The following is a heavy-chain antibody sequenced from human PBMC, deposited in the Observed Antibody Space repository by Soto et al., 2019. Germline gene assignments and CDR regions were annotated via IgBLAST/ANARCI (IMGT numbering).Heavy chain of an antibody. D-gene: IGHD3-10*01. Sequence: EVQLLESGGGLVQPGGSLRLSCAASGFTFNNYAMTWVRQAPGKGLEWVSAISGGGDTTSYADSVKGRFTVSRDGSKNTLYLQVSSLRAEETALYCCAKGRGGSGSLTPLDDLWGQGTLLTV. CDR1: GFTFNNYA. J-gene: IGHJ4*02. CDR2: ISGGGDTT. V-gene: IGHV3-23*01. CDR3: AKGRGGSGSLTPLDDL.